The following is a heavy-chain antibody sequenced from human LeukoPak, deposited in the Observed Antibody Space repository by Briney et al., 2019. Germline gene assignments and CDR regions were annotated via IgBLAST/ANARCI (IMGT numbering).Heavy chain of an antibody. V-gene: IGHV3-30-3*01. CDR3: ARDPRNDYYYYMDV. J-gene: IGHJ6*03. CDR1: GFTFSSYA. CDR2: ISYDGSNK. Sequence: PGGSLRLSCAASGFTFSSYAMHWVRQAPGKGLEWVAVISYDGSNKYYADSVKGRFTISRDNSKNTLYLQMNSLRSEDTAVYYCARDPRNDYYYYMDVWGKGTTVTVSS.